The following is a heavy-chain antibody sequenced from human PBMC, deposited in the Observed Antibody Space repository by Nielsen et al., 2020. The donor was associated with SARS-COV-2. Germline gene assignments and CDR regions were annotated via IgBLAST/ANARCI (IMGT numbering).Heavy chain of an antibody. D-gene: IGHD3-16*02. CDR1: VLSFSNSN. CDR2: ISSSSGTI. CDR3: ATSSSYLGAFNI. V-gene: IGHV3-48*01. Sequence: GGSLRLSCAASVLSFSNSNMNWVRQASGKGLEWISYISSSSGTIYYADSVRVRFTISRDNAKNSLYLQMNSLRAEDTAVYYCATSSSYLGAFNIWGQGTMVTVSS. J-gene: IGHJ3*02.